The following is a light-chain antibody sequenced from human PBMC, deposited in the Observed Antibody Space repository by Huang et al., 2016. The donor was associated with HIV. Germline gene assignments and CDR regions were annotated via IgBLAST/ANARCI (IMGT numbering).Light chain of an antibody. V-gene: IGKV3-15*01. J-gene: IGKJ4*01. CDR3: QQYNNWPPLT. CDR1: QSVSSN. CDR2: GAA. Sequence: EIVMTQSPATLSVSPGERATLSCRASQSVSSNLAWYQQKPGQAPRRLIYGAATRATGSPARLSGSGSGKEFTLTISSLQSEDFAVYYCQQYNNWPPLTFGGGTKVEIK.